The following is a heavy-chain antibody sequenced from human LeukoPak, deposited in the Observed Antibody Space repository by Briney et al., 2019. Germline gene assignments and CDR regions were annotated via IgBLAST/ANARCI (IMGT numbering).Heavy chain of an antibody. CDR2: ISSSSSYI. J-gene: IGHJ4*02. CDR3: ARDDGLRTVDY. Sequence: GGSLRLSCAASGLTFSSYSMNWVRQAPGKGLEWVSSISSSSSYIYYADSVKGRFTISRDNAKNSLYLQMNSLRADDTAVFYCARDDGLRTVDYWGQGTLVTVSS. V-gene: IGHV3-21*01. CDR1: GLTFSSYS. D-gene: IGHD4-17*01.